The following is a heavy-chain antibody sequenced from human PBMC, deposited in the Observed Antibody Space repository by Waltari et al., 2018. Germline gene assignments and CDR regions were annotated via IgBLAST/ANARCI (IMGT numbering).Heavy chain of an antibody. CDR1: GFTFKNYE. D-gene: IGHD3-9*01. J-gene: IGHJ4*02. CDR3: ASSNDTTGYYLDY. V-gene: IGHV3-48*03. CDR2: ISTGGRTI. Sequence: EVQLVESGGGLVQPGGSLRLSCVTSGFTFKNYEMNWVRQAPGKGLEWVSYISTGGRTINNADSVKGRVTISRDNAENSLYLEMNSLRAEDTAVYYCASSNDTTGYYLDYWGQGTLVTVFS.